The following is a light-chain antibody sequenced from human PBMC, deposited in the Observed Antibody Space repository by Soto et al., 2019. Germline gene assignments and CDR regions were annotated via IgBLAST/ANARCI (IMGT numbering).Light chain of an antibody. V-gene: IGKV1-5*01. Sequence: DIQMTQSPSTLSASVGDRVTLTCRASQSISDWLAWFQLKPGTAPKLLLYDASSVESGVPSRFSGSGSGTEVTLTISSLQPDDFATYYCQQYNNYSTFGQGTKVEIK. J-gene: IGKJ1*01. CDR1: QSISDW. CDR3: QQYNNYST. CDR2: DAS.